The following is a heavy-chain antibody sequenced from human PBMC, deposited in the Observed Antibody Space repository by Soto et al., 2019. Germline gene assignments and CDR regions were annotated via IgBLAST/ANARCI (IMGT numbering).Heavy chain of an antibody. CDR2: ISYDGSNK. Sequence: QVQLVESGGGVVQPGRSLRLSCAASGFTFSSYAMHWVRQAPGKGLEWVAVISYDGSNKYYADSVKGRFTISRDNSKNTLYLQMNSLRAEDTAVYYCARDGEMATIMGYYYYGMDVWGQGTTVTVSS. V-gene: IGHV3-30-3*01. J-gene: IGHJ6*02. D-gene: IGHD5-12*01. CDR1: GFTFSSYA. CDR3: ARDGEMATIMGYYYYGMDV.